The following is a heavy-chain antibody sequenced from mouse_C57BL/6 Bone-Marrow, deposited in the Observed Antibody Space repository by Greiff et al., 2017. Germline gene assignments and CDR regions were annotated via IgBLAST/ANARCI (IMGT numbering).Heavy chain of an antibody. Sequence: EVKVVESGAELVRPGASGKLSCTASGFNIKDDYMHWVKQRPEQGLEWIGWIDPENGDTEYASKFQGKATITADTSSNTAYLQLSSLTSEDTAVYYCTTYYYGSSSADYWGQGTTLTVSS. CDR1: GFNIKDDY. D-gene: IGHD1-1*01. J-gene: IGHJ2*01. CDR3: TTYYYGSSSADY. CDR2: IDPENGDT. V-gene: IGHV14-4*01.